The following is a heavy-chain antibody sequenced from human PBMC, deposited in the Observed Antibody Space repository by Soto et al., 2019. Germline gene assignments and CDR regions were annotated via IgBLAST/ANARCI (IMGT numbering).Heavy chain of an antibody. Sequence: PGGSLRLSCAASGVSFSTYGMHWVRQAPGKGLEWVSAISYGGGTTYYADSVKGRFTISRDNSKNTLYLQMNSLRAEDTAVYYCAKNPGYYYDSTGYHFDYWGQGTLVTVSS. D-gene: IGHD3-22*01. CDR3: AKNPGYYYDSTGYHFDY. CDR1: GVSFSTYG. CDR2: ISYGGGTT. V-gene: IGHV3-23*01. J-gene: IGHJ4*02.